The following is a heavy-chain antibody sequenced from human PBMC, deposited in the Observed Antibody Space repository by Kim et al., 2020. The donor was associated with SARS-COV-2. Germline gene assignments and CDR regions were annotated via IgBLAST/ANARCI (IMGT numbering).Heavy chain of an antibody. D-gene: IGHD3-10*01. CDR1: GGSISSSSYY. Sequence: SETLSLTCTVSGGSISSSSYYWGWFRQPPGKGLEWIGSIYYSGSTYYNPSLQSRVTISVDTSKNQFSLKLSSVTAADTAVFYCAKYNSGSYYTLPIGAMDVWGQGTTVTVSS. V-gene: IGHV4-39*07. CDR3: AKYNSGSYYTLPIGAMDV. J-gene: IGHJ6*02. CDR2: IYYSGST.